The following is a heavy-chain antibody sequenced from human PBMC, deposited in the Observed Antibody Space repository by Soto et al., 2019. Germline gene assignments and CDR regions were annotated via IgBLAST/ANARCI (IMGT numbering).Heavy chain of an antibody. D-gene: IGHD6-13*01. CDR3: ARSSSWYRGWFDP. V-gene: IGHV4-34*01. Sequence: QVQLQQWGAGLLKPSETLSLTCAVYGGSFSGYYWSWIRQPPGKGLEWIGEINHSGSTNYNPSLKGRVTISVDTSKNQFSLKLSSVTAADTAVYYCARSSSWYRGWFDPWGQGTLVTVSS. CDR2: INHSGST. J-gene: IGHJ5*02. CDR1: GGSFSGYY.